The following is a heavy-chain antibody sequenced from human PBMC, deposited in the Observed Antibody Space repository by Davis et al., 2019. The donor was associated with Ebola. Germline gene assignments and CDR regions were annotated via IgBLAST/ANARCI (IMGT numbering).Heavy chain of an antibody. V-gene: IGHV3-30*02. J-gene: IGHJ4*02. Sequence: PGGSLRLSCAASGFTFSSYDMHWVRQAPGKGLEWVAFIRYDGSNKYYADSVKGRFTISRDNSKNTLYLQMNSLRAEDTAVYYCANRGGYCSGGSCYSDYWGQGTLVTVSS. CDR3: ANRGGYCSGGSCYSDY. CDR2: IRYDGSNK. D-gene: IGHD2-15*01. CDR1: GFTFSSYD.